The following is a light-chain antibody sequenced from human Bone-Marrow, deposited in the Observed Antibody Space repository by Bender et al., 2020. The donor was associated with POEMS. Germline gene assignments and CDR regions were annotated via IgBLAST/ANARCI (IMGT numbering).Light chain of an antibody. CDR1: ALPKKF. Sequence: SYHLTQPPSVSVSPGQTARITCSGDALPKKFAYCDQQKPGQPPVPAIYEDSERPSGIPERFSGSSSGTMATLTISEAQVEDEADYYCYSTDSTRHHRVFGGGTKLTVL. CDR3: YSTDSTRHHRV. V-gene: IGLV3-10*01. J-gene: IGLJ2*01. CDR2: EDS.